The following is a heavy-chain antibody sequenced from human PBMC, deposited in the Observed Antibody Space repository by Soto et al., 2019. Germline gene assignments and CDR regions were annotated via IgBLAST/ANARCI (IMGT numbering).Heavy chain of an antibody. D-gene: IGHD3-10*02. CDR2: MNPNSGNT. CDR1: GYTFTSYD. Sequence: ASVKVSCKASGYTFTSYDINWVRQATGQGLEWMGWMNPNSGNTGYAQKFQGRVTITRNNSISTAYMELSSLRSEDAAVYYCARGRSILCSGSYSSSYFVSWGQGTLVTVSS. J-gene: IGHJ4*02. CDR3: ARGRSILCSGSYSSSYFVS. V-gene: IGHV1-8*01.